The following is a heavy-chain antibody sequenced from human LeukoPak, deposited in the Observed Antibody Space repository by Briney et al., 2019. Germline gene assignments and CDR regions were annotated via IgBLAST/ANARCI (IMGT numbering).Heavy chain of an antibody. J-gene: IGHJ4*02. V-gene: IGHV1-2*02. CDR1: GYTFTGYY. D-gene: IGHD4-17*01. CDR3: ARVPNPRITVKDY. CDR2: INPNSGGT. Sequence: ASVKVFCKASGYTFTGYYMHWVRQAPGQGLEWMGWINPNSGGTNYAQKFQGRVTMTRDTSISTAYMELSRLRSDDTAVYYCARVPNPRITVKDYWGQGTLVTVSS.